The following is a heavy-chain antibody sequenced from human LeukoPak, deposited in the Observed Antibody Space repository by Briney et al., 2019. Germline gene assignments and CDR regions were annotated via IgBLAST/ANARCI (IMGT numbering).Heavy chain of an antibody. CDR1: GGTFSSYA. D-gene: IGHD3-16*01. V-gene: IGHV1-69*05. CDR2: IIPIFGTA. CDR3: AGNYDYVWGRLD. J-gene: IGHJ4*02. Sequence: ASVKVSCKASGGTFSSYAISWVRQAPGQGLEWMGRIIPIFGTANYAQKFQGRVTITTDESTSTAYMELSSLRSEDTAVYYCAGNYDYVWGRLDRGQGTLVTVSS.